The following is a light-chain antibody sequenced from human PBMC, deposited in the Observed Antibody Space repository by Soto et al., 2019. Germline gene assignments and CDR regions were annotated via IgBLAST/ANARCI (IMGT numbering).Light chain of an antibody. V-gene: IGKV3-15*01. Sequence: EGVMTQSPVTLSVSPGESVTLSCRASQSVGTNLAWYQQKPGQAPSLLIYGVSTRATGIPTRFSGSGSGTEFTLTISSLQSEDSAVYYCQKYYDWPLAFGGGTKVDIK. CDR1: QSVGTN. CDR3: QKYYDWPLA. CDR2: GVS. J-gene: IGKJ4*01.